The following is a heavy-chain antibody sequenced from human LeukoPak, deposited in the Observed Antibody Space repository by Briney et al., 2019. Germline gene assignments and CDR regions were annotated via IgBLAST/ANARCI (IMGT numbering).Heavy chain of an antibody. J-gene: IGHJ5*02. D-gene: IGHD6-13*01. Sequence: PSETLSLTCTVSGGSISSSSYYWGWIRQPPGKGLEWIGSIYYSGSTYYNPSLKSRVTISVDTSKNQFSLKLSSVTAADTAVYYCAREWGEYSSSWYGNWFDPWGQGALVTVSS. CDR2: IYYSGST. CDR1: GGSISSSSYY. V-gene: IGHV4-39*07. CDR3: AREWGEYSSSWYGNWFDP.